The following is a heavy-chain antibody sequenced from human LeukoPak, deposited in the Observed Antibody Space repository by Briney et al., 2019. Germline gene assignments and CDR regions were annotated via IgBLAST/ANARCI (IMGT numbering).Heavy chain of an antibody. CDR1: GFTFSIHW. CDR3: ARDPYSSSWYSAFDI. V-gene: IGHV3-7*01. Sequence: GGSLRLSCVASGFTFSIHWMTWVRQAPGKGLEWVATIKPDGNDKFFVDSVKGRFTISRDNSKNTLYLQMNSLRAEDTAVYYCARDPYSSSWYSAFDIWGQGTMVTVSS. D-gene: IGHD6-13*01. CDR2: IKPDGNDK. J-gene: IGHJ3*02.